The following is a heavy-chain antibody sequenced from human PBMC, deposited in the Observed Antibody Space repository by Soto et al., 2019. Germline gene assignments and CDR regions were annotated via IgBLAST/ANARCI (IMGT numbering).Heavy chain of an antibody. CDR3: ARDEGYGAFDI. V-gene: IGHV4-31*02. D-gene: IGHD5-12*01. J-gene: IGHJ3*02. Sequence: RQHPGKGLEWIGYIYYSGSTYYNPSLKSRVTISVDTSKNQFSLKLSSVTAADTAVYYCARDEGYGAFDIWGQGTMVTVSS. CDR2: IYYSGST.